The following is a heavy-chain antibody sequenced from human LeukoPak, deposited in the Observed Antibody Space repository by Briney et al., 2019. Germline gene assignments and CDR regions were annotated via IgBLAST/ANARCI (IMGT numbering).Heavy chain of an antibody. CDR1: GYTFTNYA. V-gene: IGHV1-3*01. D-gene: IGHD3-22*01. Sequence: ASVTVSCTASGYTFTNYAIHWVRQAPGQRLEWMGWINAGSGNTKYSQRFQGRVTISRDTSASTAYMELSSLRSEDTALYFCARGFYDSSAYYPYDYWGRGILVTVSS. J-gene: IGHJ4*02. CDR3: ARGFYDSSAYYPYDY. CDR2: INAGSGNT.